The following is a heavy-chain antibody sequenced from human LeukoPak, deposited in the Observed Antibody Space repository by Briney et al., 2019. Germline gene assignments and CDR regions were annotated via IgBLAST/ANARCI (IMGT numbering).Heavy chain of an antibody. Sequence: GGSLRLSCAASRFTFSSYSMNWVRQAPGKGLEWVSVIYSGGSTYYADSVKGRFTISRDNSKNTLYLQMNSLRAEDTAVYYCAKDSAVAGTVFDYWGQGTLVTVSS. V-gene: IGHV3-23*03. D-gene: IGHD6-19*01. J-gene: IGHJ4*02. CDR1: RFTFSSYS. CDR2: IYSGGST. CDR3: AKDSAVAGTVFDY.